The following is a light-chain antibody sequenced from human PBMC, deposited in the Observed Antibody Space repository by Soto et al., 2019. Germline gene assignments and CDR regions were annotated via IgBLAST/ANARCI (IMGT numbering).Light chain of an antibody. CDR1: SSDVGGYNY. Sequence: QTALTQPASVSESPGQSITISCNGTSSDVGGYNYVSWYQQHPGKAPKLMIYDVSNRPSGVSNRFSGSKSGNTASLTISGLQAEDEADYYCSSYTSSSTYVFGTRTKVTVL. J-gene: IGLJ1*01. V-gene: IGLV2-14*01. CDR3: SSYTSSSTYV. CDR2: DVS.